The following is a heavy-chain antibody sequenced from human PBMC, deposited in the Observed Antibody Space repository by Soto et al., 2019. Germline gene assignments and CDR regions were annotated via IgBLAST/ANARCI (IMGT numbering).Heavy chain of an antibody. J-gene: IGHJ6*02. V-gene: IGHV3-21*01. CDR2: ISSSSSYI. CDR1: GFTFSSYS. Sequence: EVQLVESGGGLVKPGGSLRLSCAASGFTFSSYSMNWVRQAPGKGLEWVSSISSSSSYIYYADSVKGRFTISRDNAKNSLYLQMNSLRAEDTAVYYCARVSTAYSYGMDVWGQATAVTVSS. CDR3: ARVSTAYSYGMDV.